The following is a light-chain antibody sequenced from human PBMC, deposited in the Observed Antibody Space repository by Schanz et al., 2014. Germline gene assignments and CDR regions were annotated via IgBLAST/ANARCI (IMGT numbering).Light chain of an antibody. V-gene: IGKV3-15*01. CDR3: QQYNHYPLT. CDR2: GAS. CDR1: QSVHRN. Sequence: PGERATLSCRASQSVHRNYLAWYQQKPGQAPRLLIYGASSRATGIPARFSGSGSGTEFTLTISSLQPEDFATYYCQQYNHYPLTFGGGTRVEIK. J-gene: IGKJ4*01.